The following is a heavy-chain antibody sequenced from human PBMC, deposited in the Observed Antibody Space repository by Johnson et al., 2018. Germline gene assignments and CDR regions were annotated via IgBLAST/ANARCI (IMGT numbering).Heavy chain of an antibody. V-gene: IGHV3-20*04. J-gene: IGHJ4*02. D-gene: IGHD3-22*01. CDR2: IDWTGGVI. Sequence: VQLVQSGGSVVRPGGSMRPSRAASGFTFDDHVMHWVRHAPGKGLEWVSGIDWTGGVIGSAAAVQVRFTVSRHNATSPLELQRNSVRAEDTALYYCARGPHYYDSSALDYWGQGTLVSVSS. CDR1: GFTFDDHV. CDR3: ARGPHYYDSSALDY.